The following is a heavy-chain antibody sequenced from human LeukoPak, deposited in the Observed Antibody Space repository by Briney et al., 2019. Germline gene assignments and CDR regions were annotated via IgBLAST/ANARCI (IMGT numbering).Heavy chain of an antibody. J-gene: IGHJ4*02. D-gene: IGHD3-22*01. Sequence: SETLSLTCIVSGGSISNYYWSWIRQPPGKGLEWIGYIYYSGSTNYNPSLKSRVTISVDTSKNQFSLKLSSVTAADTAVYYCARASGGYYYLFDYWGQGTLVTVSS. CDR2: IYYSGST. CDR3: ARASGGYYYLFDY. V-gene: IGHV4-59*01. CDR1: GGSISNYY.